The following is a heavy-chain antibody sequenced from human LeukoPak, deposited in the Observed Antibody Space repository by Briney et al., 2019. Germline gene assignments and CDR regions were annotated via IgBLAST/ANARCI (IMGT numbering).Heavy chain of an antibody. CDR2: IYYSGST. Sequence: PSETLSLTCTVSGGSISSYYWSWIRQHPGKGLEWIGYIYYSGSTYYNPSLKSRVSISVDTSTNQFSLRLSSVTAAGTAVYYCARTTTYSYDSSGYYEYFQHWGQGTLVTVSS. D-gene: IGHD3-22*01. CDR3: ARTTTYSYDSSGYYEYFQH. V-gene: IGHV4-59*06. CDR1: GGSISSYY. J-gene: IGHJ1*01.